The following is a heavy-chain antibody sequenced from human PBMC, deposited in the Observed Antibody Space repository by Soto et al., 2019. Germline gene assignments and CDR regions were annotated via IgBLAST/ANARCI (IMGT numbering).Heavy chain of an antibody. D-gene: IGHD3-22*01. CDR2: IYYSGST. Sequence: SETLSLTCTVSGGSISSGGYYWSWIRQHPGKGLEWIGYIYYSGSTYYNPSLKSRVTISVDTSKNQFSLKLSSVTAADTAVYYCARWVYYYDSSGYSGVDYWGQGTLVTVSS. J-gene: IGHJ4*02. V-gene: IGHV4-31*03. CDR3: ARWVYYYDSSGYSGVDY. CDR1: GGSISSGGYY.